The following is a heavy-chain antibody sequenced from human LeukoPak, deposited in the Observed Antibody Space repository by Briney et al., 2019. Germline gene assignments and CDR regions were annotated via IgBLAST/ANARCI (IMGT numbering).Heavy chain of an antibody. CDR2: INPSGGST. CDR1: GYTFTSYH. Sequence: ASVKVSCKSSGYTFTSYHVHWVRQAPGQGLEWMGIINPSGGSTSYVQRFQGRVTLTRDTSTSTVYMELSSLRSEDTAVYYCARDRDSSSWFVDYWDQGTLVTVSS. D-gene: IGHD6-13*01. CDR3: ARDRDSSSWFVDY. J-gene: IGHJ4*02. V-gene: IGHV1-46*01.